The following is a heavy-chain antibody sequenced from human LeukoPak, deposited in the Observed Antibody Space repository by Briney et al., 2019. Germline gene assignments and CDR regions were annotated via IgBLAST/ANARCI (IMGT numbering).Heavy chain of an antibody. Sequence: SETLSLTCTVSGDSVRTNNYYWSWIRQPPGEGLEWIGYIHYSGNTNYNTSLKSRVTISVDTSKNQFSLKLSSVTAADTAVYYCARARFGSGSSYFDYWGQGTLVTVSS. CDR3: ARARFGSGSSYFDY. D-gene: IGHD1-26*01. V-gene: IGHV4-61*01. CDR2: IHYSGNT. CDR1: GDSVRTNNYY. J-gene: IGHJ4*02.